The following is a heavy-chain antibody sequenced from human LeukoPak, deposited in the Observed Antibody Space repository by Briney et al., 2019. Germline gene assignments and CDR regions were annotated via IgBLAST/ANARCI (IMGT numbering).Heavy chain of an antibody. CDR1: GFTFSSYS. CDR2: ISSSSSYI. V-gene: IGHV3-21*01. J-gene: IGHJ6*02. CDR3: ARRAVFSYYYYGMDV. Sequence: PGGSLRLSCAASGFTFSSYSMNWVRQAPGKGLEWVSSISSSSSYIYYADSVKGRFTISRDNAKNSLYLQMNSLRAEDTAVYYCARRAVFSYYYYGMDVWGQGTTVTVSS. D-gene: IGHD3-16*01.